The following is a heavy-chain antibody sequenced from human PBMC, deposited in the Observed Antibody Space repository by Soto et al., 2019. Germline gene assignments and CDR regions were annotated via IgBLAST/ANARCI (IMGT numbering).Heavy chain of an antibody. CDR2: IYYSGST. J-gene: IGHJ4*02. D-gene: IGHD3-22*01. V-gene: IGHV4-39*01. CDR1: GGSISSSSYY. Sequence: SETLSLTCTVSGGSISSSSYYWGWIRQPPGKGLEWIGGIYYSGSTYYNPSLKSRVTISVDTSKNQFSLKLSSVTAADTAVYYCARLAYYYDSSGYYHFDYWGQGTLVTVSS. CDR3: ARLAYYYDSSGYYHFDY.